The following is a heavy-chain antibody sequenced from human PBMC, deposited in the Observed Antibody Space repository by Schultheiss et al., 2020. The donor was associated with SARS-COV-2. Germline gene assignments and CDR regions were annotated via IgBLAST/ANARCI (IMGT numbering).Heavy chain of an antibody. CDR3: ARATTVTTFFYDYYGMDV. D-gene: IGHD4-11*01. Sequence: LRLSCTVSGGSISSGGYYWSWIRQPPGKGLEWIGYIYYSGSTYYNPSLKSRVTISVDTSKNQFSLKLSSVTAADTAVYYCARATTVTTFFYDYYGMDVWGQGTTVTVSS. CDR1: GGSISSGGYY. CDR2: IYYSGST. V-gene: IGHV4-31*03. J-gene: IGHJ6*02.